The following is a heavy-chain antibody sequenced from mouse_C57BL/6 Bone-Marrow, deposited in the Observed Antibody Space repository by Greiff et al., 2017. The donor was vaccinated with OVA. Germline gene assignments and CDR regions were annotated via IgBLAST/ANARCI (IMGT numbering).Heavy chain of an antibody. CDR1: GYTFTSYG. V-gene: IGHV1-81*01. J-gene: IGHJ4*01. Sequence: QVQLQQSGAELARPGASVKLSCKASGYTFTSYGISWVKQRTGQGLEWIGEIYPRSGNTYYNEKFKGKATLTADKSSSTAYMELRSLTSEDSAVYFCARRTTVVEGYAMDYWGQGTSVTVSS. CDR3: ARRTTVVEGYAMDY. D-gene: IGHD1-1*01. CDR2: IYPRSGNT.